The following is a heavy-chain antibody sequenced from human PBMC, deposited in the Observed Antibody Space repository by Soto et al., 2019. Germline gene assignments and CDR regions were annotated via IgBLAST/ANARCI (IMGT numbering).Heavy chain of an antibody. CDR1: GFTFSSYA. CDR3: ARETYYDFWSGYYSYYYGMDV. J-gene: IGHJ6*02. CDR2: ISYDGSNK. V-gene: IGHV3-30-3*01. Sequence: QVQLVESGGGVVQPGRSLRLSCAASGFTFSSYAMHWVRQAPGKGLEWVAVISYDGSNKYYADSVKGRFTISRDNSKNTLYLQMNSLRAEDTAVYYCARETYYDFWSGYYSYYYGMDVWGQGNTVTVSS. D-gene: IGHD3-3*01.